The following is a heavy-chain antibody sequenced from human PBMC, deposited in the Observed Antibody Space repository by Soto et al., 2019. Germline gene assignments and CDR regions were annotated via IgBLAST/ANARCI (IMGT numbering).Heavy chain of an antibody. V-gene: IGHV3-7*01. J-gene: IGHJ2*01. Sequence: HPGGSLRLSCAASGFTFSSYWMSWVRQAPGKGLEWVANIKQDGSEKYYVDSVKGRFTISRDNAKNSLYLQMNSLRAEDTAVYYCARVRRQWAGRGFDLWGRGTLVTVSS. CDR2: IKQDGSEK. CDR3: ARVRRQWAGRGFDL. D-gene: IGHD6-19*01. CDR1: GFTFSSYW.